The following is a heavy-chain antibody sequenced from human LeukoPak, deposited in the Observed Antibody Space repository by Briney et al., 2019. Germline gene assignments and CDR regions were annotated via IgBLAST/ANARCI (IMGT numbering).Heavy chain of an antibody. J-gene: IGHJ4*02. D-gene: IGHD6-19*01. Sequence: SETLSLTCTVSGDSISNSSYYWGWIRQPPGKGLEWIGSIYYSGSTYYNPSLKSRVTISVDTSKNQFSLRLSSVTAADTAVCYCATSPRGGIAVAGTYFDYWGQGTLVTVSS. V-gene: IGHV4-39*01. CDR1: GDSISNSSYY. CDR2: IYYSGST. CDR3: ATSPRGGIAVAGTYFDY.